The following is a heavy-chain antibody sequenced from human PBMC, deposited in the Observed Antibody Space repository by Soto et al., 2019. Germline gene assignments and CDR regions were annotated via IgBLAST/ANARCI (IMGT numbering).Heavy chain of an antibody. D-gene: IGHD6-19*01. CDR2: IIPIFGTA. J-gene: IGHJ6*02. CDR1: GGTFSSYA. CDR3: ARDLAGVYSSGWYYYGMDV. V-gene: IGHV1-69*13. Sequence: ASVKVSCKASGGTFSSYAISWVRQAPGQGLEWMGGIIPIFGTANYAQKFQGRVTITADESTSTAYMELSSLRSEDTAVYYCARDLAGVYSSGWYYYGMDVWGQGTTVTVSS.